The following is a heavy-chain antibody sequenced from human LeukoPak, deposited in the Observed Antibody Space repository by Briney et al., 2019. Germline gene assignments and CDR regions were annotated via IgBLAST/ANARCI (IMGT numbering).Heavy chain of an antibody. Sequence: GGSLRLSCAASGFTFWMAWVRQAPGKGLEWVASIKFDESERHHVDPVKGRFTISRDNAKNSLYLQMNSLRAEDTAVYFCTRVTTNGYFEYWGQGTLVTVSS. CDR3: TRVTTNGYFEY. D-gene: IGHD1/OR15-1a*01. J-gene: IGHJ4*02. CDR2: IKFDESER. V-gene: IGHV3-7*04. CDR1: GFTFW.